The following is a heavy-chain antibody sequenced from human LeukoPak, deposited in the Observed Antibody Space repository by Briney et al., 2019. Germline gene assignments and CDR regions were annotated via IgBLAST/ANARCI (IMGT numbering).Heavy chain of an antibody. V-gene: IGHV3-11*01. D-gene: IGHD3/OR15-3a*01. J-gene: IGHJ4*02. Sequence: GGALRLSCEASGFTFSDYHMSWIRQAPGKELEGVSYINMNGNTKYYENSVKGRFTISRDNAQNSLYLQMTSLTTEDTAVYYCARDLSSHFYDFNGTFGYWGQGTLVTVSS. CDR2: INMNGNTK. CDR1: GFTFSDYH. CDR3: ARDLSSHFYDFNGTFGY.